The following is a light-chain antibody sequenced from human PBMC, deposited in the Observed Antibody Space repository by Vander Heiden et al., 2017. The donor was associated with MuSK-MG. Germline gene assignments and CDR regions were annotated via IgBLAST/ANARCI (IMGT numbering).Light chain of an antibody. V-gene: IGLV3-1*01. Sequence: YELTQPPPVSVSPGQIASITCSGDKLGDKYACWYQQKPGQSPVLVIYQDSKRPSGIPERFSGSNSGNTATLTISGTQAMDEADYYCQAWDSSTVVFGGGTKLTVL. CDR1: KLGDKY. CDR3: QAWDSSTVV. J-gene: IGLJ2*01. CDR2: QDS.